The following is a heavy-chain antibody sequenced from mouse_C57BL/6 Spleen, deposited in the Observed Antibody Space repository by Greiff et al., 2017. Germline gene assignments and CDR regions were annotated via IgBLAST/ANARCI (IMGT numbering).Heavy chain of an antibody. V-gene: IGHV5-17*01. CDR1: GFTFSDYG. J-gene: IGHJ2*01. D-gene: IGHD1-1*01. CDR3: ARGDYGSSPYYFDD. CDR2: ISSGSSTI. Sequence: EVQVVESGGGLVKPGGSLKLSCAASGFTFSDYGMHWVRQAPEKGLEWVAYISSGSSTIYYADTVKGRFTISRDNAKNTLFLQMTSLRSEDTAMYYCARGDYGSSPYYFDDWGQGTTLTVSS.